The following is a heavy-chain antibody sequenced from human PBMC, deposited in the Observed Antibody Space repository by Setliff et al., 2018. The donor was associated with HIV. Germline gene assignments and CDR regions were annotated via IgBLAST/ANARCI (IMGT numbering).Heavy chain of an antibody. CDR1: GYTFTNYG. D-gene: IGHD3-9*01. Sequence: ASVKVSCKASGYTFTNYGFSWVRQAPGQGLEWMGWISAYNGDTKYAQKLQGRLTMTTDTSTSTAYMDLESLTSDDTAVYYCARAPPPLRYFDWEPLDAFDIWGQGTMVTVSS. CDR2: ISAYNGDT. V-gene: IGHV1-18*01. CDR3: ARAPPPLRYFDWEPLDAFDI. J-gene: IGHJ3*02.